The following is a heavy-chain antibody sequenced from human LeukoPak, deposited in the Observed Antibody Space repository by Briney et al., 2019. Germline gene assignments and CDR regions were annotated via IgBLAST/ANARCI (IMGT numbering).Heavy chain of an antibody. D-gene: IGHD2-2*01. Sequence: SEALSITCTVSGGSIDSYYWSWIRQPPGKGLERIGYIYYTGCTEYHTSLKSRVTISLDTSKNQFSLKLTSVTAADTAVYYCARVYQSAEYYFDYWGQGNLVSVSS. CDR3: ARVYQSAEYYFDY. V-gene: IGHV4-59*01. CDR2: IYYTGCT. J-gene: IGHJ4*02. CDR1: GGSIDSYY.